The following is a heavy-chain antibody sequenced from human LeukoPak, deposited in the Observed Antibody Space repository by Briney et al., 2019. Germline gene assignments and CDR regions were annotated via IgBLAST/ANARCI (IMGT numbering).Heavy chain of an antibody. CDR1: GFSFSDYG. CDR2: ISHDGGNK. D-gene: IGHD1-26*01. CDR3: AKDTSGSTSYSYHYGMDV. J-gene: IGHJ6*02. V-gene: IGHV3-30-3*02. Sequence: PGGPLRLSCAGSGFSFSDYGLHWVRQAPGMGLEWVALISHDGGNKYYADSVKGRFTISRDNSKSTLYLQMNSLRAEDTAVYYCAKDTSGSTSYSYHYGMDVWGQGTTVTVSS.